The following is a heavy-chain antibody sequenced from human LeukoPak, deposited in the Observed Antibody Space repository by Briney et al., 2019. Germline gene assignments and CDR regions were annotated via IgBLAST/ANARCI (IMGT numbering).Heavy chain of an antibody. CDR2: YYNTGST. D-gene: IGHD3-10*01. CDR3: AKYASGSLVV. Sequence: PSETLSLTCTVSGGSIISSYFWSWIRQPAGKGLEWIGRYYNTGSTAFNPSLRSRVTLTVDTSTNQLSLTISSGTAAGTPVYYCAKYASGSLVVWGQGTLVTVSS. V-gene: IGHV4-4*07. J-gene: IGHJ4*02. CDR1: GGSIISSYF.